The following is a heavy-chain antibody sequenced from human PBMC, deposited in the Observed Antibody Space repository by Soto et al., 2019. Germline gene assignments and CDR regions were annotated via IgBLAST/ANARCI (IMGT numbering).Heavy chain of an antibody. D-gene: IGHD4-17*01. Sequence: EVQLVESGGGLAKPGGSLRLSCAASGFTFSSYSMNWVRQAPGKGLEWVSYISSRSSYVYYADSVKGRFTISGDNAKNSRYQQMHSLRAEDTAVYYCARALYGDCVLYGMDVWGQGTTVTVSS. CDR1: GFTFSSYS. J-gene: IGHJ6*02. V-gene: IGHV3-21*05. CDR2: ISSRSSYV. CDR3: ARALYGDCVLYGMDV.